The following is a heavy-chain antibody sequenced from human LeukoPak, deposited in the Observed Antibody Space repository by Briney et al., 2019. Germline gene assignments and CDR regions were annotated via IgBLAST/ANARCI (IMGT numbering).Heavy chain of an antibody. J-gene: IGHJ4*02. D-gene: IGHD3-22*01. CDR3: AAGRSGYLFQ. V-gene: IGHV4-4*07. CDR1: GGSTTSYY. CDR2: IYASWNS. Sequence: SETLSLTCTVSGGSTTSYYWSWVRQSAGKGLEWIGRIYASWNSNYNPSLKSRVTMSLDTSKNHFSLRLTSITAADTAVYYCAAGRSGYLFQWGQGTLVTVSS.